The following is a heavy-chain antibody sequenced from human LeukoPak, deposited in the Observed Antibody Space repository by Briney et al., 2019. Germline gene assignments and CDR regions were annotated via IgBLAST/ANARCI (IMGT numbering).Heavy chain of an antibody. Sequence: GGSLRLSCEASGFTFSSYAMHWVRQAPGKGLGWVAGVSYDGVYKYYPDSMEGRFTISRDNSKNTFYLQVSSLRSEDTAVYYCARGDDFWTFSPVGRTGGFDFWGHGTLVTVSS. J-gene: IGHJ3*01. CDR3: ARGDDFWTFSPVGRTGGFDF. V-gene: IGHV3-30-3*01. CDR1: GFTFSSYA. CDR2: VSYDGVYK. D-gene: IGHD3-3*01.